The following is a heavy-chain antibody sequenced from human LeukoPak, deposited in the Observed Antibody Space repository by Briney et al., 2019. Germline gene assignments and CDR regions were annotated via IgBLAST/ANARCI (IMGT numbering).Heavy chain of an antibody. CDR1: GGSHSSYY. V-gene: IGHV4-4*07. CDR3: ARAGRSYQLLPYYYYGMDV. J-gene: IGHJ6*02. CDR2: IYNSGST. Sequence: FETLSLTCTVSGGSHSSYYWSWVRQPPREGLEWIWGIYNSGSTNYNPSLKSRVTMSVDTSKNQFSLKLSSVTAADTAVYYCARAGRSYQLLPYYYYGMDVWGQGTTVTVSS. D-gene: IGHD2-2*01.